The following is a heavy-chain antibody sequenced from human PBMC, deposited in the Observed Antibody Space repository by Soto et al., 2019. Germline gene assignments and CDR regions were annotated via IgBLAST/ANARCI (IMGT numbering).Heavy chain of an antibody. J-gene: IGHJ6*02. D-gene: IGHD6-19*01. CDR1: GFTFKDYY. V-gene: IGHV3-11*01. Sequence: QVQLVESGGGLVKPGGSLRLSCAASGFTFKDYYMNWIRQAPGRGLEWISYISSRDRAMYADSVQGRFTISRDNANNSLFLQMNSVRADDTAVYYFAREMATSGWFQNYYYLGMDVWGQGTTVTVSS. CDR3: AREMATSGWFQNYYYLGMDV. CDR2: ISSRDRAM.